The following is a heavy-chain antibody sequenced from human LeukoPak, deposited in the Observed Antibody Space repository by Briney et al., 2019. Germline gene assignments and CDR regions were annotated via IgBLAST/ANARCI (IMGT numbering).Heavy chain of an antibody. CDR3: ANGNYYDRSGNHHRIYNWFDP. D-gene: IGHD3-22*01. Sequence: SVKASCKASGGTFSNYAISWVRQAPGQGLEWMGGIIPILGTANYAPKFQDRVTISMDESTSTSFMELRSLRSEDTAVYYCANGNYYDRSGNHHRIYNWFDPWGQGTLVTVSS. V-gene: IGHV1-69*05. CDR2: IIPILGTA. J-gene: IGHJ5*02. CDR1: GGTFSNYA.